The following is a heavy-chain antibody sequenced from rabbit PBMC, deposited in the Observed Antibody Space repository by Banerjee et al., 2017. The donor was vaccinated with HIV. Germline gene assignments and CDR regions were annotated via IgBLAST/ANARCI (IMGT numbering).Heavy chain of an antibody. V-gene: IGHV1S45*01. CDR2: INTGSGSA. CDR3: ARSVGSTYYYGMDL. J-gene: IGHJ6*01. Sequence: QEQLVESGGGLVQPEGSLTLTCKASGLDFSSSYWICWVRQAPGKGLEWIGCINTGSGSAYYATWVISRFTISRTSSTTVTLQMTSLTAADTATYFCARSVGSTYYYGMDLWGPGTLVTVS. CDR1: GLDFSSSYW. D-gene: IGHD4-2*01.